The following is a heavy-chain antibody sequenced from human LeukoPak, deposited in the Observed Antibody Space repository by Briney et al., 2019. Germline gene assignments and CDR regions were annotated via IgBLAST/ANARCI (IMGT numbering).Heavy chain of an antibody. CDR2: INPNSGGT. CDR3: ARVMVGASDY. CDR1: GYTFTSYD. V-gene: IGHV1-2*02. Sequence: ASVKVSCKASGYTFTSYDINWVRQATGQGLEWMGWINPNSGGTNYAQKFQGRVTMTRDTSISTAYMELSRLRSDDTAVYYCARVMVGASDYWGQGTLVTVSS. J-gene: IGHJ4*02. D-gene: IGHD1-26*01.